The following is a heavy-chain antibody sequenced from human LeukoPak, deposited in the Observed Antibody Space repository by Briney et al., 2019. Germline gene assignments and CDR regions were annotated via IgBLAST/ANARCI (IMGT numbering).Heavy chain of an antibody. CDR1: GFTFSSYA. J-gene: IGHJ3*02. CDR2: ISGSGGST. Sequence: GGSLRLPCAASGFTFSSYAMSWIRQAPGKGLEWVSAISGSGGSTYYADSVKGRFTISRDNSKNTLYLQMNSLRAEDTAVYYCAKDLYSDSHLGAFDIWGQGTMVTVSS. D-gene: IGHD3-22*01. CDR3: AKDLYSDSHLGAFDI. V-gene: IGHV3-23*01.